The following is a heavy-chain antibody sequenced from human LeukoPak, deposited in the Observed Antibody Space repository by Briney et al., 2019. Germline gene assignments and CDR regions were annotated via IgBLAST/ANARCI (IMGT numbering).Heavy chain of an antibody. CDR2: ISSSSSYI. CDR1: GFTFSSYS. CDR3: ASLRITIFGVVIRPFDY. Sequence: GGSLRLSYAASGFTFSSYSMNWVRQAPGKGLEWVSSISSSSSYIYYADSVKGRFTISRDNAKNSLYLQMNSLRAEDTAVYYCASLRITIFGVVIRPFDYWGQGTLVTVSS. V-gene: IGHV3-21*01. D-gene: IGHD3-3*01. J-gene: IGHJ4*02.